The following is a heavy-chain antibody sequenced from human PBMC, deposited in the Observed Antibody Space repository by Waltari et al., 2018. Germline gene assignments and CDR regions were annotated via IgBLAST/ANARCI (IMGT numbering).Heavy chain of an antibody. CDR1: GGSFSGYY. CDR3: VRLEDCSGPGGNCYSGDSFALDV. D-gene: IGHD2-8*02. J-gene: IGHJ6*02. V-gene: IGHV4-34*02. Sequence: QVQLQQWGAGLLQPSETLSLTCAVYGGSFSGYYWGWIRQSPGKGLEWMGEVNHAGNSNSNPSLRRRVTMLGDTSRSQFSLKLSSMTAADTALYYCVRLEDCSGPGGNCYSGDSFALDVWGQGTTVTVSS. CDR2: VNHAGNS.